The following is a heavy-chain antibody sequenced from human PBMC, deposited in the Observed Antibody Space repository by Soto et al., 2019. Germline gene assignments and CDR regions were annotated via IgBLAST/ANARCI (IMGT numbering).Heavy chain of an antibody. CDR1: SGSISSYY. Sequence: SETLSLTCTVSSGSISSYYWSWIRQPPGKGLEWIGYIYYSGSTNYNPSLKSRVTISVDTSKNQFSLKLSSVTAADTAVYYCARDGVYYGSGSLASGFDPWGQGTLVTVSS. CDR2: IYYSGST. J-gene: IGHJ5*02. D-gene: IGHD3-10*01. V-gene: IGHV4-59*01. CDR3: ARDGVYYGSGSLASGFDP.